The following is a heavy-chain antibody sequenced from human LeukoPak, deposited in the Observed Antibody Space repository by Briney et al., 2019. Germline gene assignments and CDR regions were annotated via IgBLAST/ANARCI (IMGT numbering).Heavy chain of an antibody. Sequence: GGSLRLSCAASGFTFSSYSMNLVRQAPGMGLESVSSISSSSSYIYYADSVKGRFTISRDNAKNSLYLQMNSLRAEDTAVYYRARDRDAVTTGIFDYWGQGTLVTVSS. D-gene: IGHD4-17*01. V-gene: IGHV3-21*01. CDR2: ISSSSSYI. CDR3: ARDRDAVTTGIFDY. J-gene: IGHJ4*02. CDR1: GFTFSSYS.